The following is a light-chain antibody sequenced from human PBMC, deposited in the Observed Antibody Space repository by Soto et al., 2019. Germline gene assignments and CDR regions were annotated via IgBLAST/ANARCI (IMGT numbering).Light chain of an antibody. CDR2: TNN. CDR3: AAWDDRLNGPSYV. Sequence: QSVLTQPPSVSGTPGQTVTISCSGSTSNIGSNPVNWYQQLPGTAPRLLISTNNQRPSGVPDRFSGSRSGTSASLAISGLQSEDEADYYCAAWDDRLNGPSYVVGTGTKVTVL. V-gene: IGLV1-44*01. CDR1: TSNIGSNP. J-gene: IGLJ1*01.